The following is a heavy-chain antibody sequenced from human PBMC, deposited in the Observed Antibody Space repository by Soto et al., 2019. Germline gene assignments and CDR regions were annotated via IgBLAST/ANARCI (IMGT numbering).Heavy chain of an antibody. CDR3: ARGATVTQYDY. V-gene: IGHV4-61*01. D-gene: IGHD4-17*01. CDR2: GSYSGTT. CDR1: GVSVSSGSFY. J-gene: IGHJ4*02. Sequence: QVQLQASGPGLVKPSETLSLTCTVSGVSVSSGSFYWAWIRQPPGKGLEWIGFGSYSGTTNYKPSLKCRVTISVDPSRSQVSLKVSSLTAADTAVYYCARGATVTQYDYWGQGTLVTVAS.